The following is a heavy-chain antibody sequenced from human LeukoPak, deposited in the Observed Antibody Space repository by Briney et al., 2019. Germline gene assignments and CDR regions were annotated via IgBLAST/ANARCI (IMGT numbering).Heavy chain of an antibody. D-gene: IGHD6-13*01. V-gene: IGHV1-2*02. J-gene: IGHJ5*02. CDR3: AREDIAAADTNWFDP. CDR2: INPNSGGT. Sequence: ASVTVSCTASGYTFTGYYMHWVRQAPGQGLEWMGWINPNSGGTNYAQKFQGRVTMTRDTSISTPYMDLSSLRSDDTAVYYCAREDIAAADTNWFDPWGQGTLVTVSS. CDR1: GYTFTGYY.